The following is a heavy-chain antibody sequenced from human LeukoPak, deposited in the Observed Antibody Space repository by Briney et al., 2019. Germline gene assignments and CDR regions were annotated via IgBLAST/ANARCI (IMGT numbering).Heavy chain of an antibody. J-gene: IGHJ4*02. CDR1: GFTFSSYG. CDR2: IWYDGSNK. Sequence: PGRSLRLSCAASGFTFSSYGMHWVRQAPGKGLEWVAVIWYDGSNKYYADSVKGRFTISRDNSKNTLYLQMNSLRAEDTAVYYCARSLNILTGPPIDYWGQGTLVTVSS. D-gene: IGHD3-9*01. CDR3: ARSLNILTGPPIDY. V-gene: IGHV3-33*01.